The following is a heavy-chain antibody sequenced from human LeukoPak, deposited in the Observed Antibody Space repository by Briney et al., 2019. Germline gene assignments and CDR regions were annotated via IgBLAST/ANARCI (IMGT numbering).Heavy chain of an antibody. J-gene: IGHJ5*02. D-gene: IGHD5-18*01. CDR3: ARGSLGRGYSYGYRDLSNNWFDP. CDR2: IYHSGST. V-gene: IGHV4-30-2*01. CDR1: GGSISSGGYY. Sequence: SESLSLTCTVSGGSISSGGYYWSWIRQPPGKGLEWIGYIYHSGSTYYNPSLKSRVTISVDRSKNQFSLKLSSVTAADTAVYYCARGSLGRGYSYGYRDLSNNWFDPWGQGTLVTVSS.